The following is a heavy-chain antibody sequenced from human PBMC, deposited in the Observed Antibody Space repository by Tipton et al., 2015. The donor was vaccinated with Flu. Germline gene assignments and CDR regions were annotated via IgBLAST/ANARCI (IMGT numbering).Heavy chain of an antibody. CDR3: ARSGRSNTTSFLL. J-gene: IGHJ4*02. CDR1: GGSISSYS. CDR2: IYNTGST. Sequence: LRLSCTVSGGSISSYSWNWIRQSPGKGLEWIGYIYNTGSTNYNPSLRSRVTISVDTSKNQFSLKLISVTAADTAIYYCARSGRSNTTSFLLWGQGTLVTVSS. D-gene: IGHD2-2*01. V-gene: IGHV4-59*08.